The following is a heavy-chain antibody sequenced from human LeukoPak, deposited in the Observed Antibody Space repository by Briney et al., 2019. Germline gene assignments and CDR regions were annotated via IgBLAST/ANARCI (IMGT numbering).Heavy chain of an antibody. CDR1: GFTVSSNY. J-gene: IGHJ4*02. Sequence: GGSLRLSCAASGFTVSSNYMSWVGQAPGRGLEWVSVIYSGGSTYYADSVKGRFTISRDNYKNKLFVRMKSVGAGDTAVYYCARGTVTMVDYWGQGTLATVSS. CDR3: ARGTVTMVDY. V-gene: IGHV3-66*01. D-gene: IGHD3-10*01. CDR2: IYSGGST.